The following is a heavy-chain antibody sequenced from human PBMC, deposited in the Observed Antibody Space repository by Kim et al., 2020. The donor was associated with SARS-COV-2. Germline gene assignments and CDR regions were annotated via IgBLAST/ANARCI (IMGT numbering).Heavy chain of an antibody. D-gene: IGHD3-9*01. CDR1: GFTFSNYW. V-gene: IGHV3-74*01. CDR3: TTLTGYGMDV. CDR2: IKGDGSGI. Sequence: GGSLRLSCVGSGFTFSNYWMHWVRQVPGKGLVWVSRIKGDGSGIGYADSVKGRFTISRHNVNNTLYLQMNSLRAEDTAVYYCTTLTGYGMDVWGQGTTVTVFS. J-gene: IGHJ6*02.